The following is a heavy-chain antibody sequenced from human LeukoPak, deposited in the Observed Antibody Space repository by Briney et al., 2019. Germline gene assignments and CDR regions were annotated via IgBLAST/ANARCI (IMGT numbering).Heavy chain of an antibody. CDR2: ISAYNGNT. J-gene: IGHJ4*02. V-gene: IGHV1-18*01. Sequence: ASVKVSCKASGYTFTSYAFSWVRQAPGQGLEWMGWISAYNGNTNYAQKLQGRVSMTTDTSTRTAYTELRSLRSDDTAVYYCARVRSGNYYWDYWGQGTLVTVSS. D-gene: IGHD1-26*01. CDR3: ARVRSGNYYWDY. CDR1: GYTFTSYA.